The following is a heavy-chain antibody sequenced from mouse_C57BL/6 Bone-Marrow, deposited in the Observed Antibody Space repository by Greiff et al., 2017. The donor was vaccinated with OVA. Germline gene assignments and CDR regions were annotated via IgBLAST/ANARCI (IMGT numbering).Heavy chain of an antibody. CDR2: IWSGGST. Sequence: VKLMESGPGLVQPSQSLSITCTVSGFSLTSYGVHWVRQSPGKGLEWLGVIWSGGSTDYNAAFISRLSISKDNSKSQVFFKMNSLQADDTAIYYCARNPLLAYWGQGTLVTVSA. CDR1: GFSLTSYG. J-gene: IGHJ3*01. CDR3: ARNPLLAY. V-gene: IGHV2-2*01.